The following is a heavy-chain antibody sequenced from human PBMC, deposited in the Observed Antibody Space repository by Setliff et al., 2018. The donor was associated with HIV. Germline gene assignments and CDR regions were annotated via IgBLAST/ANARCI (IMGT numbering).Heavy chain of an antibody. V-gene: IGHV3-33*06. Sequence: GGSLRLSCAASGFTFSSHSMNWVRQAPGKGLEWVAVIWYDGSNKYYADSVKGRFTISRDNSKNTLYLEMNSLRAEDTAVYSCAKNARDYYYYYRDGWGKGTTVTVSS. J-gene: IGHJ6*03. CDR3: AKNARDYYYYYRDG. CDR1: GFTFSSHS. CDR2: IWYDGSNK.